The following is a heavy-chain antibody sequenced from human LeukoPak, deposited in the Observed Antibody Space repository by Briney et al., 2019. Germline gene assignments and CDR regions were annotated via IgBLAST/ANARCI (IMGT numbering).Heavy chain of an antibody. V-gene: IGHV3-30*03. Sequence: PGGSLRLSCAASGFTFSSYGIHWVRQAPGKGLEWVAVISHDGTNKYYEDSVKGRFTISRDNSKNTLYLQMNSLRAEDTAVYYCAREHTELSVFDYWGQGTLVTVSS. CDR3: AREHTELSVFDY. CDR2: ISHDGTNK. CDR1: GFTFSSYG. J-gene: IGHJ4*02. D-gene: IGHD1-26*01.